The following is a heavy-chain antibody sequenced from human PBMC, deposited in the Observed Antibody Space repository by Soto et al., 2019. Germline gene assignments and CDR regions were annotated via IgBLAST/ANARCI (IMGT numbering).Heavy chain of an antibody. V-gene: IGHV3-30-3*01. Sequence: QVQLLESGGGMVQPGNSVRLSCAASGFTFSSYAMHWVRQAPGKGLEWVSIISSDGNNKYYGDSVKGRFTISRDNSKNTLYLQMNSLRVEDTAVYYCARDRIGTSDYWGQGTLVAVSS. J-gene: IGHJ4*02. CDR2: ISSDGNNK. CDR3: ARDRIGTSDY. CDR1: GFTFSSYA. D-gene: IGHD1-1*01.